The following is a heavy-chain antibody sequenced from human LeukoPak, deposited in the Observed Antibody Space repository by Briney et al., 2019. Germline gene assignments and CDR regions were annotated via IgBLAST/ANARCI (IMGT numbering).Heavy chain of an antibody. D-gene: IGHD6-19*01. V-gene: IGHV4-34*01. CDR2: IDHSGST. J-gene: IGHJ4*02. Sequence: SETLSLTCAVYGGSFSGYYWSWIRQPPGKGLEWIGEIDHSGSTNYNPSLKSRVTISVDTSKNQFSLKLSSVTAADTAVYYCARGRQWLRYFDYWGQGTLVTVSS. CDR3: ARGRQWLRYFDY. CDR1: GGSFSGYY.